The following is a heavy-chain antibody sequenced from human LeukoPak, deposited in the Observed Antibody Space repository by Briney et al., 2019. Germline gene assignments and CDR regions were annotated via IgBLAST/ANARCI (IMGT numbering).Heavy chain of an antibody. D-gene: IGHD6-13*01. CDR3: ARGTIAAAGHFDY. V-gene: IGHV4-59*01. J-gene: IGHJ4*02. CDR2: VYNSGST. Sequence: SETLSLTCSVSGGSISIYYWSWIRQPPGKGLEWIGYVYNSGSTDYNPSLKSRVTISVDTSKNQFSLKLSSVTAADTAVYYCARGTIAAAGHFDYWGQGTLVTVSS. CDR1: GGSISIYY.